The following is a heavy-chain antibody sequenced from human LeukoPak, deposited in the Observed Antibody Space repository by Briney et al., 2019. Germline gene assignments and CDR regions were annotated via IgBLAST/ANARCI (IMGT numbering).Heavy chain of an antibody. D-gene: IGHD3-10*01. CDR3: ARDRPWLLWFGELDYYYMDV. CDR2: ISAYNGNT. Sequence: ASVKVSCKASGYTFTSYGISWVRQAPGQGLEWIGWISAYNGNTNYAQKLQGRFTMTTDTSTSTAYMELRSLRSDDTAVYYCARDRPWLLWFGELDYYYMDVWGKGTTVTISS. V-gene: IGHV1-18*01. CDR1: GYTFTSYG. J-gene: IGHJ6*03.